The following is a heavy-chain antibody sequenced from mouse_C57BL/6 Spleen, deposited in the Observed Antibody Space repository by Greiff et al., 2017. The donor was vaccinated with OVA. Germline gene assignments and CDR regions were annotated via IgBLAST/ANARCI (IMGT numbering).Heavy chain of an antibody. CDR2: IRPSESDT. J-gene: IGHJ3*01. CDR1: GYTFTRYW. V-gene: IGHV1-74*01. Sequence: QVQLQQPGAELVKPGASVTVSCKASGYTFTRYWMHWVKQRPGQGLEWIGRIRPSESDTHYTQKFKGKATLTVDKSSSTAYMQLSSLTSEDSAVYYCAIGRGGFAYWGQGTLVTVSA. CDR3: AIGRGGFAY.